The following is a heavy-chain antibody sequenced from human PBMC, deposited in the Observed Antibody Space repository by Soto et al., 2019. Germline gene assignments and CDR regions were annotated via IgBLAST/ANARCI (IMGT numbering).Heavy chain of an antibody. CDR1: GYTFTGYG. J-gene: IGHJ6*02. D-gene: IGHD3-10*01. CDR2: ISAYNGNT. Sequence: GASVKVSCKASGYTFTGYGISWVRQAPGQGLEWMGWISAYNGNTNYAQKLQGRVTMTTDTSTSTAYMELRSLRSDDTAVYYCAREGESITMVRGVYYYYGMDVWGQGATVTVSS. V-gene: IGHV1-18*01. CDR3: AREGESITMVRGVYYYYGMDV.